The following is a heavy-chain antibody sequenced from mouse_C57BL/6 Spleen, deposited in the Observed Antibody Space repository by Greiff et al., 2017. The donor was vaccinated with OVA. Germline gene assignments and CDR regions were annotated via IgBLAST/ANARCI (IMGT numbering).Heavy chain of an antibody. V-gene: IGHV1-50*01. Sequence: VQLQQPGAELVKPGASVKLSCKASGYTFTSYWMQWVKQRPGQGLEWIGEIDPSDSYTNYNQKFKGKATLTVDTSSSTAYMQLSSLTSEDSAVYYCARETTVVATGDYWGQGTTLTVSS. J-gene: IGHJ2*01. CDR1: GYTFTSYW. D-gene: IGHD1-1*01. CDR2: IDPSDSYT. CDR3: ARETTVVATGDY.